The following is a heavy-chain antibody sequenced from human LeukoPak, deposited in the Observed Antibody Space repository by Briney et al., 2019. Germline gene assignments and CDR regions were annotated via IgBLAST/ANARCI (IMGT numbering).Heavy chain of an antibody. CDR1: GFTFSSYG. J-gene: IGHJ3*02. Sequence: QPGGSLRLSCAASGFTFSSYGMHWVRQPPGKGLEWVAVIWYDGSNKYYADSVKGRFTISRDNSKNTLYLQMNSLRAEDTAVYCCAKDLSRSYYYDPDAFDIWGQGTMVTVSS. CDR2: IWYDGSNK. D-gene: IGHD3-22*01. CDR3: AKDLSRSYYYDPDAFDI. V-gene: IGHV3-33*06.